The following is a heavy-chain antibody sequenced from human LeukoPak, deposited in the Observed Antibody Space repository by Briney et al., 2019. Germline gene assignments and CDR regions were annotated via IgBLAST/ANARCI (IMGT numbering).Heavy chain of an antibody. J-gene: IGHJ2*01. D-gene: IGHD2-15*01. CDR3: ARQQCSGGSCYSHWYFDL. Sequence: GESLKISCKGSGYSFTSYWIGWVRQMPGKGLEWMGIIYPGDSDTRKSPSFQGQVTISADKSISTAYLQWSSLRASDTAMYYCARQQCSGGSCYSHWYFDLWGRGTLVTVSS. CDR1: GYSFTSYW. CDR2: IYPGDSDT. V-gene: IGHV5-51*01.